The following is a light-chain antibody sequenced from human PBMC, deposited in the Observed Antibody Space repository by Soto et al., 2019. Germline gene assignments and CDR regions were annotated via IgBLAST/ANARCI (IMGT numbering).Light chain of an antibody. CDR1: ISDVGSSNL. CDR3: SSYASSGAVV. Sequence: QSALTQPASVSGSPGQSITISCAGSISDVGSSNLVSWYQQHPGKVPKLIIYEGNRRPSGVSSRFSGSNSGKTASLTISGLQPEDEADYYCSSYASSGAVVFGGGTKVTVL. J-gene: IGLJ3*02. CDR2: EGN. V-gene: IGLV2-14*02.